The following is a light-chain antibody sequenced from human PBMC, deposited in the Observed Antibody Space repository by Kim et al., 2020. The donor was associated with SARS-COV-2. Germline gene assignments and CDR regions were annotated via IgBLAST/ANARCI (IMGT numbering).Light chain of an antibody. J-gene: IGKJ1*01. CDR2: GAS. Sequence: EIVLTQSPDTLSLSPGERATLSCRASQSVSSSYLVWYQQKPGQAPRLLIYGASSRATGIPDRFSGSGSGTDFTLTISRLEPEDFAVYYCQQYESSLWTFGQGTKVDIK. V-gene: IGKV3-20*01. CDR1: QSVSSSY. CDR3: QQYESSLWT.